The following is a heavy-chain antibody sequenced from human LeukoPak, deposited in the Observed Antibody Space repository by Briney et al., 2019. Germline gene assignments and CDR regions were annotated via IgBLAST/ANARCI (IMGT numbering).Heavy chain of an antibody. CDR1: GYTFTSYD. CDR2: MNPNSGNT. Sequence: ASAKVSCKASGYTFTSYDINWVRQATGQGLEWMGWMNPNSGNTGYVQKFQGGVTITRNTSLSTAYMELSSLRSEDTAVYYCARGPGDFWSGYYKVWGQGTLVTVSS. D-gene: IGHD3-3*01. V-gene: IGHV1-8*03. J-gene: IGHJ4*02. CDR3: ARGPGDFWSGYYKV.